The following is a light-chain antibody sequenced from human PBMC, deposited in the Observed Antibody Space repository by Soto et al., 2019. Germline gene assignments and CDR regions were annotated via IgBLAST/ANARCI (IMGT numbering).Light chain of an antibody. CDR2: YDS. J-gene: IGLJ2*01. CDR3: RVWDSSSDHVV. Sequence: SYELTQPPSVSVAPGKTARITCGGNNIGSKSVHWYQQKPGQAPVLVIYYDSDRPSGIPERFSGSNSGNTATLTISRVEAGDEADQYCRVWDSSSDHVVFGGGTKLTVL. CDR1: NIGSKS. V-gene: IGLV3-21*04.